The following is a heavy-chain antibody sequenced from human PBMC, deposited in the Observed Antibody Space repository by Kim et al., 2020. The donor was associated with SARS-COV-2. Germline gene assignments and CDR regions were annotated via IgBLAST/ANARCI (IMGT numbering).Heavy chain of an antibody. CDR2: ISAYNGNT. CDR1: GYTFTSYG. CDR3: ARVSFYYDSSGYYSANGNGMGV. Sequence: ASVKVSCKASGYTFTSYGISWVRQAPGQGLEWMGWISAYNGNTNYAQKLQGRVTMTTDTSTSTAYMELRSLRSDDTAVYYCARVSFYYDSSGYYSANGNGMGVWGQGTTVTVSS. D-gene: IGHD3-22*01. J-gene: IGHJ6*02. V-gene: IGHV1-18*01.